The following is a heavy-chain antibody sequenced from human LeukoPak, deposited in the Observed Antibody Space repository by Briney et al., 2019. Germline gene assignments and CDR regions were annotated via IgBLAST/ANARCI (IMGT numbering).Heavy chain of an antibody. V-gene: IGHV1-2*02. J-gene: IGHJ4*02. CDR3: ARILRYYYDSSGYQGTYYFDY. D-gene: IGHD3-22*01. Sequence: ASVKVSCKASGYTSTGYYMHWVRQAPGQGLEWMGWINPNSGGTNYAQKFQGRVTMTRDTSISTAYMELSRLRSDDTAVYYCARILRYYYDSSGYQGTYYFDYWGQGTLVTVSS. CDR1: GYTSTGYY. CDR2: INPNSGGT.